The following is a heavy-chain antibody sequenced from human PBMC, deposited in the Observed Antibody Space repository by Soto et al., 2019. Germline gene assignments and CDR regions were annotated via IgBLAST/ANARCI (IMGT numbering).Heavy chain of an antibody. J-gene: IGHJ4*02. CDR1: GFTFRSYS. V-gene: IGHV3-30-3*01. D-gene: IGHD2-21*01. CDR2: ISHDGSHK. CDR3: ESVAYSQPQQHEVY. Sequence: GGSPSLSCAGSGFTFRSYSMHPVRPAPGKGLEWVAVISHDGSHKYYAVSVKGRFTIASDNPQSTRYLQINSLSPGDTAGVHCESVAYSQPQQHEVYWGQGTRDTLS.